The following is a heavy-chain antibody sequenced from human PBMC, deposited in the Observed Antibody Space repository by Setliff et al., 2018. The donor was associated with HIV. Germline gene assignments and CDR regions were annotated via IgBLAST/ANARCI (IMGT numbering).Heavy chain of an antibody. J-gene: IGHJ4*02. V-gene: IGHV1-24*01. CDR3: ATAKEVWLAEGGFDY. D-gene: IGHD6-19*01. Sequence: ASVKVSCKGSGYTLTALSMHWVRQAPGRGLEWMGRFDPDDGDTIYAQKFQGRVTMTEDTSADTAYMELSSLRSEDTAVYYCATAKEVWLAEGGFDYWGQGTRVTVSS. CDR2: FDPDDGDT. CDR1: GYTLTALS.